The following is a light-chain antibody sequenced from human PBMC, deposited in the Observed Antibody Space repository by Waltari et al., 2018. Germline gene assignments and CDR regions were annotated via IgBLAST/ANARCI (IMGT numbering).Light chain of an antibody. V-gene: IGKV4-1*01. CDR2: WAS. J-gene: IGKJ2*01. CDR3: QQYYTTPYT. CDR1: QSVLYSSNNKNY. Sequence: DIVMTQSPDSLAVSLGERATIKRKSSQSVLYSSNNKNYLAWYQQKQGQPPKLLIYWASTRESGVPDRFSGSGSGTDFTLTSSSLQAEDVAVYYCQQYYTTPYTFGQGTKLEIK.